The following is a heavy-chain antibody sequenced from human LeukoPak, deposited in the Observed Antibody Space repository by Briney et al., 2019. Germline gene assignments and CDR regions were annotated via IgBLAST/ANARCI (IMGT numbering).Heavy chain of an antibody. D-gene: IGHD6-13*01. V-gene: IGHV3-30*18. J-gene: IGHJ6*04. CDR1: GFTFSSYG. CDR2: ISYDGSHE. Sequence: TGGSLRLSCAASGFTFSSYGMHWVRQAPGKGLEWVAVISYDGSHEYYADSVKGRFTISGDNSKNTLYLQMNSLRAEDTAVYYCAKDLQGNEAAAAGFSMRYYYYAMDVWGKGTTVTVSS. CDR3: AKDLQGNEAAAAGFSMRYYYYAMDV.